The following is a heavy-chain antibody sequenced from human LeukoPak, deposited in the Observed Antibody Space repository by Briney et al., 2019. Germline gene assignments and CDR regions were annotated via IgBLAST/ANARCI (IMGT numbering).Heavy chain of an antibody. CDR2: IIPILGIA. Sequence: GASVKVSCKASGGTFSSYAISWVRQAPGQGLEWMGRIIPILGIANCAQKFQGRVTITADKSTSTACMELSSLRSEDTAVYYCAREGYYYDSSGYYYLDYWGQGTLVTVSS. J-gene: IGHJ4*02. CDR3: AREGYYYDSSGYYYLDY. V-gene: IGHV1-69*04. D-gene: IGHD3-22*01. CDR1: GGTFSSYA.